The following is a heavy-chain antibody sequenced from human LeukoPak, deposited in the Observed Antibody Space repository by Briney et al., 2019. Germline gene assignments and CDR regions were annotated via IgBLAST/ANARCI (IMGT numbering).Heavy chain of an antibody. CDR1: TFSFSEYP. J-gene: IGHJ3*02. V-gene: IGHV3-23*01. D-gene: IGHD1-1*01. Sequence: PGGSLRLSCAASTFSFSEYPMGWVRQAPGKGLEWVSGISAGGDGTYYADPVKGWFTISRDNSKNTLFLQMNSLRAEDTAKYYCAKSLLTTATGTGRASDIWGQGTMVTVSS. CDR3: AKSLLTTATGTGRASDI. CDR2: ISAGGDGT.